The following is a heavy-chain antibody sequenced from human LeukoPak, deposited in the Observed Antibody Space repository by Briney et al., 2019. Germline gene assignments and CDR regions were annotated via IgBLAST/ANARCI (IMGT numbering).Heavy chain of an antibody. J-gene: IGHJ4*02. CDR2: IYYSGST. Sequence: SETLSLTCTVSGGSISSSSYYWGWIRQPPGKGLEWIGSIYYSGSTYYNPSLKSRVTISVDTSKNQFSLKLSSVTAADTAVYYCASHLDYYDSSGYSGYYFDYWGQGTLVTVSS. CDR1: GGSISSSSYY. V-gene: IGHV4-39*01. D-gene: IGHD3-22*01. CDR3: ASHLDYYDSSGYSGYYFDY.